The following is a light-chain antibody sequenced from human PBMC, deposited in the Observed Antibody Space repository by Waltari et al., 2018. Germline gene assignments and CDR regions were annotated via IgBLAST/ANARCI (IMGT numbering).Light chain of an antibody. J-gene: IGLJ2*01. Sequence: QSALTQPASVSGSPGQSITISCTGTGSDVGSSVSVTWYQQHPGKGPKLMIFDVSNRPSGVSNRFSGSKSGNTASLTISGLQAEDEADYYCSSYTSSGTVIFGGGTKLTVL. CDR1: GSDVGSSVS. CDR2: DVS. V-gene: IGLV2-14*03. CDR3: SSYTSSGTVI.